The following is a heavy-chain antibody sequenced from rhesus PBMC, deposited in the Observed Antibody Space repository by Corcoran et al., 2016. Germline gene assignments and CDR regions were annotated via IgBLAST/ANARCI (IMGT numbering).Heavy chain of an antibody. J-gene: IGHJ4*01. CDR2: ISYTRKTQ. CDR3: TRTGYRNYGDFEY. D-gene: IGHD4-23*01. Sequence: EVQLVESGGGLVQPGGSLRLSCAASGFTFSSYDMSWVRQAPGKGREWVLYISYTRKTQYDADCGKGRFTSSRDNGKNSLSLQMSSLRAEDTAVYYWTRTGYRNYGDFEYWGQGFLVTVAS. V-gene: IGHV3-136*01. CDR1: GFTFSSYD.